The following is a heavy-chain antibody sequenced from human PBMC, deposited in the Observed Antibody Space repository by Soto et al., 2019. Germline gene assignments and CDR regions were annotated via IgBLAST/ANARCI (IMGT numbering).Heavy chain of an antibody. J-gene: IGHJ5*02. CDR1: GGSISSGGYS. CDR2: IYHSGST. V-gene: IGHV4-30-2*01. D-gene: IGHD1-1*01. Sequence: QLQLQESGSGLVRPSQTLSLTCAVSGGSISSGGYSWNWIRQPPGKGLEWIGYIYHSGSTLYNPSLKSRVTISVDKSKNQFSLRLYSVTAADTAVYYCARDQLEGNWVDPWGQGTLVTVSS. CDR3: ARDQLEGNWVDP.